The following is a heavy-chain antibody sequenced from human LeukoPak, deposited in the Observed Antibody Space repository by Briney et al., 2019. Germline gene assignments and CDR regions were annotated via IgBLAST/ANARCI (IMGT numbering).Heavy chain of an antibody. Sequence: NPSETLSLTCAVYGGSFSGYYWSWIRQPAGKGLEWIGRIYTSGSTKYNPSLKSRVTISVDTSKNQFSLKLSSVTAADTAVYYCARIYCGGDCRGYYYHYYMDVWGKGTTVTISS. CDR1: GGSFSGYY. CDR3: ARIYCGGDCRGYYYHYYMDV. J-gene: IGHJ6*03. CDR2: IYTSGST. D-gene: IGHD2-21*02. V-gene: IGHV4-59*10.